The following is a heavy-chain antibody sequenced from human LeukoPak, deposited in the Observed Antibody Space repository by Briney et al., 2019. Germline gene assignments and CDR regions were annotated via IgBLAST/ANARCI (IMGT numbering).Heavy chain of an antibody. J-gene: IGHJ4*02. CDR3: ARGGLWSPSY. D-gene: IGHD5-18*01. V-gene: IGHV4-39*07. Sequence: SETLSLTCTVSGGSISSSSYYWGWIRQPPGKGLEWIGSIYHSGSTYYNPSLKSRVTISVDTSKNQFSLKLSSVTAADTAVYYCARGGLWSPSYWGQGTLFTVSS. CDR1: GGSISSSSYY. CDR2: IYHSGST.